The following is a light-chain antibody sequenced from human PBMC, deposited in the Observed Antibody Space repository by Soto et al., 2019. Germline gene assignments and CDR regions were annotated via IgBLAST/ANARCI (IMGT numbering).Light chain of an antibody. CDR1: NSDIGTNT. Sequence: QSFLTQPPSASGTPVQRVTISCSGGNSDIGTNTVNWYQQVSVAAPKLLIYSNDQRPSGVPDRFSGSKSGTSASLAIVGLQSDDEADYYCASWDDSLXGHVVGTGTKVXV. V-gene: IGLV1-44*01. J-gene: IGLJ1*01. CDR2: SND. CDR3: ASWDDSLXGHV.